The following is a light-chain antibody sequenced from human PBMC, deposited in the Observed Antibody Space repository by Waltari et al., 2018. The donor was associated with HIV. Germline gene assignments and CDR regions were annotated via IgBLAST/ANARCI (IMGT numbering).Light chain of an antibody. J-gene: IGLJ1*01. CDR2: DVS. Sequence: QSALPQPASVSGSPGQSLTISCTGTISAVGGYNLVSWYQQHPGKAPQLMIYDVSKRPSGVSNRFSGSKSGNTASLTISGLQAEDEADYYCCSHAGSSIYVFGTGTKVTVL. CDR3: CSHAGSSIYV. CDR1: ISAVGGYNL. V-gene: IGLV2-23*02.